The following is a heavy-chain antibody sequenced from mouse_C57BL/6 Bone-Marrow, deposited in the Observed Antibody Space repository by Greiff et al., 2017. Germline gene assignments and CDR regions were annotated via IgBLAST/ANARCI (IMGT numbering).Heavy chain of an antibody. Sequence: QVQPKESGAELVKPGASVKIACKASGHALSSYWMNWVKQRPGKGLEWIGQIYPGDGDTNYNGKFKGKATLTVDKSPSPAYVPLSSLTSEDSAVCFCARDAMHYWGQGTSVTVSS. V-gene: IGHV1-80*01. CDR1: GHALSSYW. J-gene: IGHJ4*01. CDR2: IYPGDGDT. CDR3: ARDAMHY.